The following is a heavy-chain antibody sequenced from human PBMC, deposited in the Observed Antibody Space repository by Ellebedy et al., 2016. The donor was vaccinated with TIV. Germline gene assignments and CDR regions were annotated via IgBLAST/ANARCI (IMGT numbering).Heavy chain of an antibody. CDR3: ARMTSRGFSTPAY. D-gene: IGHD6-19*01. CDR1: HYAISGGYY. J-gene: IGHJ4*02. V-gene: IGHV4-38-2*02. Sequence: SETLSLTXSVSHYAISGGYYWGWIRQSPGKGLGWIGSMFHSGSTYYNPSLKSRVTMSVDTSKNQLSLKVRSVTAADTAIYYCARMTSRGFSTPAYWGQGTLVTVSS. CDR2: MFHSGST.